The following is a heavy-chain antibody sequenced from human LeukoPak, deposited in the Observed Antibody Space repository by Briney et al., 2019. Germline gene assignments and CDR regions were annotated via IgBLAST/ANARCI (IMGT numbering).Heavy chain of an antibody. J-gene: IGHJ4*02. CDR1: GGSISSGSYY. CDR3: ARGADDFWSGERYYFDY. V-gene: IGHV4-61*02. CDR2: IYTSGNT. Sequence: PSETLSLTCTVSGGSISSGSYYWRWIRQPAGKGLEWIGRIYTSGNTNYNPSLKSRVTISVDTSKNQFSLKLSSVTAADTAVYYCARGADDFWSGERYYFDYWGQGTLVTVSS. D-gene: IGHD3-3*01.